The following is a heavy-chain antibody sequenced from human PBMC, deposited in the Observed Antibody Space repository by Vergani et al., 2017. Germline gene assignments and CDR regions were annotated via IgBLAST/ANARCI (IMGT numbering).Heavy chain of an antibody. CDR1: GGPISSYY. CDR2: FYTRGST. J-gene: IGHJ6*02. CDR3: ARVGSPIAAACIPPYYYYYGMDV. D-gene: IGHD6-13*01. Sequence: QGQLQESGPGLVKPSETLALTCTVSGGPISSYYWSWIRQPAGKGLEWVGRFYTRGSTNNNPSLKSGVTMSVDTSKNQFSLKLSSVTAADTAVYYCARVGSPIAAACIPPYYYYYGMDVWGQGTTVTVSS. V-gene: IGHV4-4*07.